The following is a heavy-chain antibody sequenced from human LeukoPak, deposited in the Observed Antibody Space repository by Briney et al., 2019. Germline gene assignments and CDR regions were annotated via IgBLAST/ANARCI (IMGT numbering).Heavy chain of an antibody. CDR1: GYTFTGYY. D-gene: IGHD3-10*01. J-gene: IGHJ4*02. CDR3: ARDRYYGSGSHLAFDY. Sequence: ASVKVSCKASGYTFTGYYMHWVRQAPGQGLEWMGWINPNSGGTNYAQKFQGRVTMTRDTSISTAYMELSRLRSDDTAVYYCARDRYYGSGSHLAFDYWGQGTLVTVSS. V-gene: IGHV1-2*02. CDR2: INPNSGGT.